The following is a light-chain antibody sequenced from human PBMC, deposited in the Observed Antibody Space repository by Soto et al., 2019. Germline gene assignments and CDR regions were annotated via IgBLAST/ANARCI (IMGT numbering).Light chain of an antibody. V-gene: IGKV3-20*01. CDR3: QQYGSSPSLT. J-gene: IGKJ4*01. CDR1: QSVSSSY. Sequence: EIVLTQSPGTLSLSPGERATLSCRASQSVSSSYLAWYQQKPGQAPRLLIYGASSRATGIPDRFSGSGSGTDCTLTISRLAPEDFAVYYCQQYGSSPSLTFGGGNKVEIK. CDR2: GAS.